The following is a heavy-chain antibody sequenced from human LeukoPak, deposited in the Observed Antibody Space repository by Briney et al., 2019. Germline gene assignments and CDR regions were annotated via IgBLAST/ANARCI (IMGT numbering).Heavy chain of an antibody. D-gene: IGHD2-2*01. CDR1: NGSISSSRYY. V-gene: IGHV4-39*01. CDR3: ARNCSRTTCSGTFDI. Sequence: PSETLSLTCTVPNGSISSSRYYWAWIRQAPGKGLEWIGSVYYSGSTHYNPSQRSRVTISVDTSKDQFFLRLRSGTAADTAIYYCARNCSRTTCSGTFDIWGRGTLVTVSS. J-gene: IGHJ3*02. CDR2: VYYSGST.